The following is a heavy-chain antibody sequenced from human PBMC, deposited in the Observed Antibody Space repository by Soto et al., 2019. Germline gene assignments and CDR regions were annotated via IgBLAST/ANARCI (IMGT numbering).Heavy chain of an antibody. CDR1: GFTFSSYG. CDR3: AKREDYYDSSGYYDWFDP. Sequence: QVQLVESGGGVVQPGRSLRLSCAASGFTFSSYGMHWVRQAPGKGLEWVAVISHDGSNKYYADSVKGRFTISRDNSKNTLYLQMNSLRAEDTAVYYCAKREDYYDSSGYYDWFDPWGQGTLVTVSS. CDR2: ISHDGSNK. D-gene: IGHD3-22*01. V-gene: IGHV3-30*18. J-gene: IGHJ5*02.